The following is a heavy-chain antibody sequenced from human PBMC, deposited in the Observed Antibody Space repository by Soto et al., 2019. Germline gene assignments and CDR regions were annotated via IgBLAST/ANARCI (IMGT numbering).Heavy chain of an antibody. CDR3: AKHRWSYDDFDI. CDR2: ISGIGGST. CDR1: GYNVTSYA. V-gene: IGHV3-23*01. J-gene: IGHJ3*02. D-gene: IGHD2-15*01. Sequence: GASVNVSCKASGYNVTSYAMTWVLQAPGQRLEWVSDISGIGGSTYYADSVKGRFTLSRDNSQNTLYLQMNRLRAEHTAVYYCAKHRWSYDDFDIWGQGTMPTVSS.